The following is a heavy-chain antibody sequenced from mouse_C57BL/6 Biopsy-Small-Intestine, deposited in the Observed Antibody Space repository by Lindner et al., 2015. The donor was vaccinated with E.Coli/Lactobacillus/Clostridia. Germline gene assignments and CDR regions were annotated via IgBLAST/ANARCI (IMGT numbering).Heavy chain of an antibody. V-gene: IGHV1-84*02. J-gene: IGHJ1*01. CDR3: ARGSDYYDSSGYYYERAFDI. Sequence: SVKVSCKASRYIFTDFYIHWVRQAPGQGLEWMGWINPNSGGTNFAQKFQCRVTMTRDTSITTAYMELSRLTSDDTAVYYCARGSDYYDSSGYYYERAFDIWGQGTTVTVSS. D-gene: IGHD1-1*01. CDR1: RYIFTDFY. CDR2: INPNSGGT.